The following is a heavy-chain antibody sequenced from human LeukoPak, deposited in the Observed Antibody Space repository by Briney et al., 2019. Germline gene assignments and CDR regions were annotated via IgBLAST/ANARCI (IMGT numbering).Heavy chain of an antibody. CDR3: ARFRTGIAARPSWFDP. J-gene: IGHJ5*02. Sequence: GESLKISCKGSGYSFTSYWIGWVRQMPGKGLEWMGIIYPGDSDTRYSPSFQGQVTISADKSISTAYLQWSSLKASDTAMYYCARFRTGIAARPSWFDPWGQGTLVTVSS. CDR1: GYSFTSYW. D-gene: IGHD6-6*01. V-gene: IGHV5-51*01. CDR2: IYPGDSDT.